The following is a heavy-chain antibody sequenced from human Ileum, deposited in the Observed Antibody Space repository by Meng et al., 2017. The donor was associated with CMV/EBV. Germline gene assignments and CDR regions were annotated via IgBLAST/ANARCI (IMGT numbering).Heavy chain of an antibody. CDR1: GFTFSSYS. J-gene: IGHJ6*02. V-gene: IGHV3-21*01. CDR2: ISSSSSYI. CDR3: ARHRVMVVTGGNYYYYGMDV. D-gene: IGHD4-23*01. Sequence: GGSLRLSCVASGFTFSSYSMNWVRQAPGKGLEWVSSISSSSSYIYYADSVKGRFTISRDNAKNSLYLQMNSLRAEDTAVYYCARHRVMVVTGGNYYYYGMDVWGQGTTVTVSS.